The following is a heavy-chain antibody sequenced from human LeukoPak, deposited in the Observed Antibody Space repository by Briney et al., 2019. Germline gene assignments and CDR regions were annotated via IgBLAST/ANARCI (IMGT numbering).Heavy chain of an antibody. V-gene: IGHV4-59*01. CDR2: ISYSGCT. Sequence: PLGTLSVSCTDSGGSITSYYWSWVRQPPGKGLWWIGYISYSGCTNYNPPLKSRVTISVDTSKNQFSLKLSSVTAADTAVYYCAGGRPYYFGYWGQGTLVTVSS. CDR1: GGSITSYY. CDR3: AGGRPYYFGY. J-gene: IGHJ4*02. D-gene: IGHD3-16*01.